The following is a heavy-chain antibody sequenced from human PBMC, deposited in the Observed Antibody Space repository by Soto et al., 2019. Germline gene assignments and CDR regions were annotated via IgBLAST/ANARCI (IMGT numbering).Heavy chain of an antibody. Sequence: GGSLRLSCAASGVTFSSYGMHWVRQAPGKGLEWVAVISYDGSNKYYADSVKGRFTISRDNSKNTLYLQMNSLRAEDTAVYYCAKDHYHSGYSSGWFYYYYYYGMDVWGQGTTVTVSS. CDR1: GVTFSSYG. J-gene: IGHJ6*02. V-gene: IGHV3-30*18. D-gene: IGHD6-19*01. CDR3: AKDHYHSGYSSGWFYYYYYYGMDV. CDR2: ISYDGSNK.